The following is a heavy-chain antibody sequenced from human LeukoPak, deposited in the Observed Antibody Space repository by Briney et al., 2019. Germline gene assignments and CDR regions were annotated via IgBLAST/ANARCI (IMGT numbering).Heavy chain of an antibody. V-gene: IGHV4-4*07. D-gene: IGHD3-9*01. CDR2: IYTSGST. CDR1: GGSISSYY. CDR3: ARGRDDILTGHYFDY. Sequence: PSQTLSLTCTVSGGSISSYYWSWIRQPAGKGLEWIGRIYTSGSTNYNPSLKSRVTMSVDTSKNQFSLKLSSVIAADTAVYYCARGRDDILTGHYFDYWGQGTLVTVSS. J-gene: IGHJ4*02.